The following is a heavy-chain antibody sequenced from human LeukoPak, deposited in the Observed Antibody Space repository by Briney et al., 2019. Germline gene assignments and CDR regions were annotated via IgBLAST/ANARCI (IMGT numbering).Heavy chain of an antibody. D-gene: IGHD5-12*01. J-gene: IGHJ6*02. Sequence: SETLSLTCTVSGGSISSSSYYWGWIRQPPGKGLEWIGSIYYSGSTYYNPSLKSRVTISVDTSKNQFSLKLSSVTAADTAVYYCARLGNVVATGYYYYYGMDVWGQGTTVTVSS. CDR2: IYYSGST. CDR1: GGSISSSSYY. V-gene: IGHV4-39*01. CDR3: ARLGNVVATGYYYYYGMDV.